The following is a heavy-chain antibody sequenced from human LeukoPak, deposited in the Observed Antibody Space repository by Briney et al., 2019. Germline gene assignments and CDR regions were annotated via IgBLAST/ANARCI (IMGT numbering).Heavy chain of an antibody. Sequence: GASVTVSCKASGYTFTSYGISWVRQAPGQGLEWMGWISAYNGNTNYAQKLQGRVTMTTDTSTSTAYMELRSLRSDDTAVYYCARDRSDSSGYYYVYYYYMDVWGKGTTVTVSS. CDR1: GYTFTSYG. CDR2: ISAYNGNT. CDR3: ARDRSDSSGYYYVYYYYMDV. V-gene: IGHV1-18*01. J-gene: IGHJ6*03. D-gene: IGHD3-22*01.